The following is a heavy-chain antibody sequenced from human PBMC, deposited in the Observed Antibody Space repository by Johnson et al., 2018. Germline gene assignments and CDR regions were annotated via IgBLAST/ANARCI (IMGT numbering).Heavy chain of an antibody. CDR3: VRGEYSSGWYAEYFQH. CDR1: GDSVSSNSAA. J-gene: IGHJ1*01. CDR2: TYYRSKWYN. D-gene: IGHD6-19*01. Sequence: QVQLQESGPGLVKPSQTLSLTCAISGDSVSSNSAAWNWIRQSPSRGLEWLGRTYYRSKWYNDYAVSVKSRITINPDTSKNQFSLQLNSVTPEDTAVYYCVRGEYSSGWYAEYFQHWGQGTLVTVSS. V-gene: IGHV6-1*01.